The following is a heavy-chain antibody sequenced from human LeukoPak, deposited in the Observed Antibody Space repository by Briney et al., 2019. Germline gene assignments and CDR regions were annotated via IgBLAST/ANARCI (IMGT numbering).Heavy chain of an antibody. D-gene: IGHD6-19*01. CDR1: GYTFTNYY. V-gene: IGHV1-2*02. J-gene: IGHJ5*02. CDR2: INPNSGGT. CDR3: ARVPSSGWYGTNWFDP. Sequence: GASVKVSCKASGYTFTNYYIHWVRQAPGQGLEWMGWINPNSGGTNYAQKFQGRVTMTRDTSISTAYMELSRLRSDDTAVYYCARVPSSGWYGTNWFDPWGQGTLVTVSS.